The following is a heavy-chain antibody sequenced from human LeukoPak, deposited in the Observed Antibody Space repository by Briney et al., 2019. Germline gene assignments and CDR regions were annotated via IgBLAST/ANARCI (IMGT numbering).Heavy chain of an antibody. CDR2: IYHSGST. CDR3: ARRSDSWFDP. V-gene: IGHV4-30-2*01. Sequence: SQTLSLTCAVSGGSISSGGYSWSWIRQPPGKGLEWIGYIYHSGSTYYNPSLKSRVTISVDRSKNQFSLKLSSVTAADTAVYYCARRSDSWFDPWGQGTLVTVSS. J-gene: IGHJ5*02. CDR1: GGSISSGGYS. D-gene: IGHD3-22*01.